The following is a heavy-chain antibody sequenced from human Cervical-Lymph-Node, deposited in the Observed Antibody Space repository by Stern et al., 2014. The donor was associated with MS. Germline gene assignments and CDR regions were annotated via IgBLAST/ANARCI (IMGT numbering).Heavy chain of an antibody. CDR1: GFTFVNYD. V-gene: IGHV3-13*01. CDR3: ARAAYSSGWFHYGTDV. Sequence: EVQLLESGGGLVQPGGSLRLSCVASGFTFVNYDMQWVRQPPGKGLEWVSAIGSAGDTYYAGSVKGRFTISRENAKNSRYLQMNSLTAGDTAVYYCARAAYSSGWFHYGTDVWGQGTTVTVSS. D-gene: IGHD6-19*01. J-gene: IGHJ6*02. CDR2: IGSAGDT.